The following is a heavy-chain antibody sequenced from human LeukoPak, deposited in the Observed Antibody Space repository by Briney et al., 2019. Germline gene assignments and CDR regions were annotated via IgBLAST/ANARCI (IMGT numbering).Heavy chain of an antibody. CDR1: GFTLSDYG. J-gene: IGHJ4*02. V-gene: IGHV3-23*01. D-gene: IGHD1-26*01. CDR2: ITDIGSTT. CDR3: AKGTSPNSGTLDY. Sequence: PGGSLRLSCAASGFTLSDYGMSWVRQAPGKGPEWVSMITDIGSTTYYADSVKGRFTISRDASKNTLYLQMTSLRAEDTAVYYCAKGTSPNSGTLDYWGRGTLVTVSS.